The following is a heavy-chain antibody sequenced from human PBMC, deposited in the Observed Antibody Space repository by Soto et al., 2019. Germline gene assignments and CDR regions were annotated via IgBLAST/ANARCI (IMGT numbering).Heavy chain of an antibody. J-gene: IGHJ4*02. CDR1: GFTFSSYS. CDR2: ISGSSSTI. D-gene: IGHD2-2*01. Sequence: EVQLVEPGGALVQPGGSLSLSCAASGFTFSSYSMNWVRQVPGKGLEWVSNISGSSSTIYYADSVKGRFTIYRDNAKNSLYLQMNSLRDEDTAVYYCARTEGSSRGDIVVVPAAADYWGQGTLVTVSS. V-gene: IGHV3-48*02. CDR3: ARTEGSSRGDIVVVPAAADY.